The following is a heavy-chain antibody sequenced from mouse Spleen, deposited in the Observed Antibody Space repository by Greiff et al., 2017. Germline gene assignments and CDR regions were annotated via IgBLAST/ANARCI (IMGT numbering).Heavy chain of an antibody. Sequence: QVHVKQSGAELVRPGTSVKVSCKASGYAFTNYLIEWVKQRPGQGLEWIGVINPGSGGTNYNEKFKGKATLTADKSSSTAYMQLSSLTSEDSAVYFCARSTMRNWYFDVWGAGTTVTVSS. J-gene: IGHJ1*01. CDR2: INPGSGGT. CDR1: GYAFTNYL. V-gene: IGHV1-54*01. D-gene: IGHD2-4*01. CDR3: ARSTMRNWYFDV.